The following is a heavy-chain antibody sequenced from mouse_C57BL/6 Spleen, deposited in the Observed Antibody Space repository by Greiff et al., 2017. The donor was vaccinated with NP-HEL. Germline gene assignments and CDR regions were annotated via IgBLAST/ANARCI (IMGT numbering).Heavy chain of an antibody. J-gene: IGHJ1*03. CDR2: INPSSGYT. D-gene: IGHD4-1*01. CDR3: ARSIGTIWYFDV. CDR1: GYTFTSYT. V-gene: IGHV1-4*01. Sequence: QVQLQQSGAELARPGASVKMSCKASGYTFTSYTMHWVKQRPGQGLEWIGYINPSSGYTKYNQKFKDKATLTADKSSSTAYMQLSSLTSEDSAVYYCARSIGTIWYFDVWGTGTTVTVSS.